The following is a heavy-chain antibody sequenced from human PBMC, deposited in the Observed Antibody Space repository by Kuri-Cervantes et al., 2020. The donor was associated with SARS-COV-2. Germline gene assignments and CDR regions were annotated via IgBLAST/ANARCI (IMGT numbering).Heavy chain of an antibody. CDR1: GFTFSSYA. J-gene: IGHJ3*02. Sequence: GGSLRLSCAASGFTFSSYAMHWVRQAPGKGLEWVAVISYDGSNKYYADSVKGRFTISRDNSKNTLYLQMNGLRAEDTAVYYCARDQYDYSNYHAFDIWGQGTMVTVSS. D-gene: IGHD4-11*01. CDR2: ISYDGSNK. CDR3: ARDQYDYSNYHAFDI. V-gene: IGHV3-30*04.